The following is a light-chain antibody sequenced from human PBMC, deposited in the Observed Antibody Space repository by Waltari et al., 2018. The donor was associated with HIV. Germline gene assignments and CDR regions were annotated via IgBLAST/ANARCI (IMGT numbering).Light chain of an antibody. CDR3: QHYNSYPWT. Sequence: DIQMTQSPSTPSASVGDRVTITCRDSQSISSWLAWYQQKPGKAPNLLIYKASSLESGVPSRFSGSGSGTEFTLTISSLQPDDFATYYCQHYNSYPWTFGQGTKVEIK. CDR1: QSISSW. V-gene: IGKV1-5*03. J-gene: IGKJ1*01. CDR2: KAS.